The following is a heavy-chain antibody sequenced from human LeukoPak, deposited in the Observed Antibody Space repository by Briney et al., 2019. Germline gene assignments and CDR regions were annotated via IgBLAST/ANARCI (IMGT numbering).Heavy chain of an antibody. CDR1: GGSISSGGSY. CDR2: IYYSGST. V-gene: IGHV4-31*03. J-gene: IGHJ4*02. D-gene: IGHD2-15*01. Sequence: PSETLSLTCTVSGGSISSGGSYWSWIRKHPGKGLEWIGYIYYSGSTYYNPSLKSRVTISLDTSKNQFSLKLSSVTAADTAVYYCARFHRATRDYWGQGTLVTVSS. CDR3: ARFHRATRDY.